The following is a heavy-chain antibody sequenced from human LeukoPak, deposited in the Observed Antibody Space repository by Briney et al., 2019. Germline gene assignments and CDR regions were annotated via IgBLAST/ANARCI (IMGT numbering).Heavy chain of an antibody. V-gene: IGHV3-23*01. D-gene: IGHD3-3*01. CDR1: GFTFSSYA. CDR3: AKHRGITIFGVVNYYYYGMDV. J-gene: IGHJ6*02. CDR2: ISGSGGST. Sequence: GGSLRLSCVASGFTFSSYAMSWVRQAPGKGLEWVSAISGSGGSTYYADSVKGRFTISRDNSKNTLYLQMNSLRAEDTAVYYCAKHRGITIFGVVNYYYYGMDVWGQGTTVTVSS.